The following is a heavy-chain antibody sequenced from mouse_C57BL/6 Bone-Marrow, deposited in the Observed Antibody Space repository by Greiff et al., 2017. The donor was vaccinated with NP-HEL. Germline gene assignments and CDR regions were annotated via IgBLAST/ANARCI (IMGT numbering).Heavy chain of an antibody. CDR1: GFSLSTSGMG. Sequence: QVTLKVSGPGILQSSQTLSLTCSFSGFSLSTSGMGVSWIRQPSGQGLEWMAHIYWDDDKCYHPSLKRRLTISNDTYRNQVFLTVTSVDSADTAAYSCARRRWVYYFDYWGKGTTLTVSS. CDR3: ARRRWVYYFDY. CDR2: IYWDDDK. V-gene: IGHV8-12*01. D-gene: IGHD4-1*01. J-gene: IGHJ2*01.